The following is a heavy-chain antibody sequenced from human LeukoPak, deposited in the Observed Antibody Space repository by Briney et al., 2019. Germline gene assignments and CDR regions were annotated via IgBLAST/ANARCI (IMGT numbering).Heavy chain of an antibody. CDR3: ATYSSGVDAFDI. J-gene: IGHJ3*02. V-gene: IGHV3-23*01. D-gene: IGHD6-19*01. CDR2: ICGSGGCT. Sequence: PGGSLRLSCATSGFTFSTYAMNWVRQVPGKGLEWVSAICGSGGCTYYADSVKGRFTISRDNSKNTLYLQMNSLRAEDTAVYYCATYSSGVDAFDIWGQGTMATVSS. CDR1: GFTFSTYA.